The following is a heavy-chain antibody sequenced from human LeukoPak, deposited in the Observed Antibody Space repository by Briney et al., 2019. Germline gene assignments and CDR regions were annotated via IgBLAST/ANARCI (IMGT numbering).Heavy chain of an antibody. J-gene: IGHJ4*02. CDR1: GFPLSSYA. CDR3: AKTGYYGSGSYSTRTPIDY. Sequence: PGGSLRLSCAAFGFPLSSYAMSWVRQAPGKGLEWVSATSSSDAGTYHADSVRGRFTISRDNSKNTLYLQMNSLRAEDTAVYYCAKTGYYGSGSYSTRTPIDYWGQGTLVTVSS. D-gene: IGHD3-10*01. CDR2: TSSSDAGT. V-gene: IGHV3-23*01.